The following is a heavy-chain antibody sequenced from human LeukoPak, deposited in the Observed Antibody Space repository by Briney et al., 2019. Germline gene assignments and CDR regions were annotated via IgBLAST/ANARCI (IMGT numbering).Heavy chain of an antibody. CDR3: ARKAAGGNWFDP. J-gene: IGHJ5*02. CDR1: GGSISSGGYS. Sequence: SETLSLTCAVSGGSISSGGYSWSWIRQPPGKGLEWIGYIYHSGSTYYNPSLKSRVTISVDRSKNQFSLKLSSVTAADTAVYYCARKAAGGNWFDPRGQGTLVTVSS. V-gene: IGHV4-30-2*01. D-gene: IGHD6-13*01. CDR2: IYHSGST.